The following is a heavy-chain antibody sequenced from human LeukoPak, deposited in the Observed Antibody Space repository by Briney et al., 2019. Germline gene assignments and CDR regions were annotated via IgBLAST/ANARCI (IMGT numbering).Heavy chain of an antibody. CDR2: IYSGGST. CDR3: ATVSMGGYYFDY. Sequence: GGSLRLSCAASGLTVSSKYMSWVRQTPGKGLERVSVIYSGGSTYYADSVKGRFTISRDNSRNTLYLQMYSLRVEDTAVYYCATVSMGGYYFDYWGQGTLVTVSS. D-gene: IGHD2/OR15-2a*01. V-gene: IGHV3-53*01. CDR1: GLTVSSKY. J-gene: IGHJ4*02.